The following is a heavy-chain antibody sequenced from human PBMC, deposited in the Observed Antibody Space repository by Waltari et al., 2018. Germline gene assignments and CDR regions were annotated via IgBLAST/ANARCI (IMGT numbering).Heavy chain of an antibody. D-gene: IGHD6-19*01. J-gene: IGHJ4*02. CDR3: ARSQIAVARVDY. Sequence: QVQLQESGPGLVKPSQTLSLTCTVSGGSISSGSYYWSWLRQPAGKGLEWIGRIYTSGSTNYNPSLKRRVTISVDTSKNQFSLKLSSVTAADTAVYYCARSQIAVARVDYWGQGTLVTVSS. CDR2: IYTSGST. V-gene: IGHV4-61*02. CDR1: GGSISSGSYY.